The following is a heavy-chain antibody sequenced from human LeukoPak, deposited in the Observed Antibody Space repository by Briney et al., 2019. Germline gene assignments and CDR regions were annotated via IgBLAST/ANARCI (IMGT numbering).Heavy chain of an antibody. CDR3: ASHTIFGVVHKY. D-gene: IGHD3-3*01. J-gene: IGHJ4*02. CDR1: GYSISSGYY. Sequence: SETLSLTCTVSGYSISSGYYWGWIRQPPGKGLEWIGSIYHSGSTYYNPSLKSRVTISVDTSKNQFSLKLSSVTAADTAVYYCASHTIFGVVHKYWGQGTLVTVSS. V-gene: IGHV4-38-2*02. CDR2: IYHSGST.